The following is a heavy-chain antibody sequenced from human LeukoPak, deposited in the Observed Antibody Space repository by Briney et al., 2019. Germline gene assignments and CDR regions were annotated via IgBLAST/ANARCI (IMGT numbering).Heavy chain of an antibody. CDR1: VFTFSNAW. D-gene: IGHD3-22*01. V-gene: IGHV3-15*01. Sequence: GGSLRLSCAPSVFTFSNAWMSWVREAPGPGLDWGGRFKSKTDGGTADYAAPVKDRFTISRDDSKTTLSLQLNSLKTEDTAVYYCTTLTYSYDSSAYAFDIWGQGTMVTVSS. CDR3: TTLTYSYDSSAYAFDI. J-gene: IGHJ3*02. CDR2: FKSKTDGGTA.